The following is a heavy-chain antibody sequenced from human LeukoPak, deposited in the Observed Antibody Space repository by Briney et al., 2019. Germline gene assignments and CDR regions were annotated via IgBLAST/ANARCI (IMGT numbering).Heavy chain of an antibody. V-gene: IGHV7-4-1*02. CDR1: GYTFSNYA. J-gene: IGHJ3*01. D-gene: IGHD2-21*02. CDR3: ARDKAMTAYDAFDF. CDR2: INTNTGNP. Sequence: GASVKVSCKASGYTFSNYAMNWVRQAPGQGLEWMGWINTNTGNPTYAQGFTGRFVFSLDTSVGTAYLQISSLKAEDTAVYYCARDKAMTAYDAFDFWGQGTLVTVSS.